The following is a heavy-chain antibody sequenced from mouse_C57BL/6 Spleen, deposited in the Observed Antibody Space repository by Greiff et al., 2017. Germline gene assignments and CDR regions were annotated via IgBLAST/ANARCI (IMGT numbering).Heavy chain of an antibody. J-gene: IGHJ1*03. CDR2: IYPGDGDT. Sequence: VQLQQSGPELVKPGASVKISCKASGYAFSSSWMNWVKQRPGKGLEWIGRIYPGDGDTNYNGKFKGKATLTADKSSSTAYMQLSSLTSEDSAVYCCARSADGSSYGYFDVWGTGTTVTVSS. CDR1: GYAFSSSW. D-gene: IGHD1-1*01. CDR3: ARSADGSSYGYFDV. V-gene: IGHV1-82*01.